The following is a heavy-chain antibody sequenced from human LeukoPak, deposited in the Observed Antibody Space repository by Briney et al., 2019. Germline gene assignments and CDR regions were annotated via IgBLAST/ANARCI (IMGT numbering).Heavy chain of an antibody. D-gene: IGHD3-22*01. CDR2: IYTSGSP. CDR1: GVTISSHN. Sequence: SETLSLTCTVSGVTISSHNWNWIRQPPGKGLEWIGDIYTSGSPNYNPSLKSRVTISVDTSKNQFSLKLSSVTAADTAVYYYARDSSPNYYDSSGMIDYWGQGTLVTVSS. V-gene: IGHV4-4*08. CDR3: ARDSSPNYYDSSGMIDY. J-gene: IGHJ4*02.